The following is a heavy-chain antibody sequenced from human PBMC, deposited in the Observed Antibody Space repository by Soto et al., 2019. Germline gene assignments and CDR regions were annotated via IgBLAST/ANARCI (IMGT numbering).Heavy chain of an antibody. CDR3: ARVAVAGTRVDY. V-gene: IGHV4-4*02. J-gene: IGHJ4*02. Sequence: SETLSLTCAVSGGSIRSSNWWSWVRQPPGKGLEWIGEIYHSGSTNYNPSLKSRVTISVDKFKNQFSLKLSSVTAADTAVYYCARVAVAGTRVDYWGQGTLVTVSS. D-gene: IGHD6-19*01. CDR1: GGSIRSSNW. CDR2: IYHSGST.